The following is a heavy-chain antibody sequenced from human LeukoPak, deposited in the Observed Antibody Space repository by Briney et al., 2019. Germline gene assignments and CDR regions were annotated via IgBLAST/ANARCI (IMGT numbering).Heavy chain of an antibody. CDR2: ININSSGT. CDR1: GYTXTGYY. J-gene: IGHJ4*02. D-gene: IGHD2-15*01. Sequence: ASVKVSCKASGYTXTGYYMHGVRHAPGQGLEWMGWININSSGTKYAQKFQGRVTMTRDTCISTAYMELSRLRSGDTAVYYCASLRGAIGYCSGGSCYRLEYWGQGTLVTVSS. CDR3: ASLRGAIGYCSGGSCYRLEY. V-gene: IGHV1-2*02.